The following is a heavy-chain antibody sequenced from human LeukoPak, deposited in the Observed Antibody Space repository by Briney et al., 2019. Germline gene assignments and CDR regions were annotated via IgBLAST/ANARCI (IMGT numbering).Heavy chain of an antibody. J-gene: IGHJ4*02. Sequence: GGSLRLSCAASGFTVSDNYMTWVRQAPGKGLEWVSSIYNTGATHYAESVKGRFTISRDNSKNSLYLQMNSLRTEDTALYYCANDGAGGPLDYWGQGTLVTVSS. CDR2: IYNTGAT. V-gene: IGHV3-53*05. CDR3: ANDGAGGPLDY. CDR1: GFTVSDNY. D-gene: IGHD5-24*01.